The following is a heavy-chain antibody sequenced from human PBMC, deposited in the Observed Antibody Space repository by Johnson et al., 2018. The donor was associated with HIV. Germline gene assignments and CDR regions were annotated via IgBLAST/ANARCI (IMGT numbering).Heavy chain of an antibody. Sequence: QMLLVESGGGLVQPGGSLRLSCAASAFTSSSYSMHWVRQAPGKGLEWVAVISYDGSNKYYADSVKGRFTISRDNSKNMLYLQMNSLRAEDTALYYCARAAAPYYYGSGSYYFDTFDIWGQGTMVTVSS. CDR2: ISYDGSNK. V-gene: IGHV3-30*14. D-gene: IGHD3-10*01. J-gene: IGHJ3*02. CDR3: ARAAAPYYYGSGSYYFDTFDI. CDR1: AFTSSSYS.